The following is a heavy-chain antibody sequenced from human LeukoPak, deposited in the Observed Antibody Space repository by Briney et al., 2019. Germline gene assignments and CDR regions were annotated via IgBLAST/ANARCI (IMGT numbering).Heavy chain of an antibody. Sequence: GGSLRLSCAASGFTFSSYSMNWVRQAPGKGLEWVSSISSSSSYIYYADSVKGRFTISRDNAKNSLYLQMNSLRAEDTAVYYCARGSWTASAIDYWGQGTLVTVSS. V-gene: IGHV3-21*01. CDR3: ARGSWTASAIDY. CDR1: GFTFSSYS. D-gene: IGHD3-16*02. J-gene: IGHJ4*02. CDR2: ISSSSSYI.